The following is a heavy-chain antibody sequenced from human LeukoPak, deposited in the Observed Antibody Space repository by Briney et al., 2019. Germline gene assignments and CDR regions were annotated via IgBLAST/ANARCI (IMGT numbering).Heavy chain of an antibody. Sequence: SETLSLTCAVSGGSISSSNWWSWVRQPPGKGLEWIGEIYHSGSTNYNPSLKSRVTISVDKSKNQFSLKLSSVTAADTAVYYCASKLRSTLNYYYYMDVWGKGTTVTVSS. CDR3: ASKLRSTLNYYYYMDV. J-gene: IGHJ6*03. CDR2: IYHSGST. V-gene: IGHV4-4*02. D-gene: IGHD2-2*01. CDR1: GGSISSSNW.